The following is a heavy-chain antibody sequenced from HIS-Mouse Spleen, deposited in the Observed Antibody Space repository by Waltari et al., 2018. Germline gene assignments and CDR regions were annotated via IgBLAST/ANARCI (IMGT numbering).Heavy chain of an antibody. V-gene: IGHV1-18*01. CDR2: ISAYNGNT. J-gene: IGHJ5*02. Sequence: QVQLVQSGAEVKKPGAAVKVSCKASGYNFTSYGISWVRQAPGQGLEWMGWISAYNGNTNYAQKLKGRVTMTTDTSTSTAYMELRSLRSDDTAVYYCARSESRFLEWLDWFDPWGQGTLVTVSS. CDR1: GYNFTSYG. CDR3: ARSESRFLEWLDWFDP. D-gene: IGHD3-3*01.